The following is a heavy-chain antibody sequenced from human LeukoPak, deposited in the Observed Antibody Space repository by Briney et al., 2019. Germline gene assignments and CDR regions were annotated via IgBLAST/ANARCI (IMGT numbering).Heavy chain of an antibody. J-gene: IGHJ4*02. CDR1: GFTFSSYA. CDR3: AKDMGDFWTSFDY. D-gene: IGHD3-3*01. CDR2: ISGSGGST. Sequence: PGGTLRLSCAASGFTFSSYAVSWVRQAPGKGLEWVSAISGSGGSTYYADSVKGRFTISRDNSKNTLYLQMNSLRAEDTAVYYCAKDMGDFWTSFDYWGQGTLVTVSS. V-gene: IGHV3-23*01.